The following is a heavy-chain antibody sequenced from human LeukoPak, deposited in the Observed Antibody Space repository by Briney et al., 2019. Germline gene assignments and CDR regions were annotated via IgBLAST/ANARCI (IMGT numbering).Heavy chain of an antibody. V-gene: IGHV3-66*01. CDR3: ARERGNGFDY. J-gene: IGHJ4*02. CDR1: GFTVNSNY. Sequence: TGGSLRRSCAASGFTVNSNYMSWVRQAPGKGLEWVSVIYSSGSTYYGDSVKGRFTISRDNSKNTLYLQMNSLRAEDTAVYYCARERGNGFDYWGQGTLVTVSS. D-gene: IGHD1-1*01. CDR2: IYSSGST.